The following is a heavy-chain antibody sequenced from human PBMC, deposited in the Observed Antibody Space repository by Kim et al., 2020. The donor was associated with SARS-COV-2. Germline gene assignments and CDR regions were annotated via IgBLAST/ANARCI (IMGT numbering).Heavy chain of an antibody. V-gene: IGHV3-23*01. Sequence: VKGRFTSSRDNSKNTLYLQMNSLRAEDTAVYYCAKASHYYDSSGFPYFDYWGQGTLVTVSS. J-gene: IGHJ4*02. D-gene: IGHD3-22*01. CDR3: AKASHYYDSSGFPYFDY.